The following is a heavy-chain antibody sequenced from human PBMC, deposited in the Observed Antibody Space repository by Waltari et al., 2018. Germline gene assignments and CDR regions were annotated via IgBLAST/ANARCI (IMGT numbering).Heavy chain of an antibody. Sequence: QVQLQQWGAGLLKRSETLSLTCAVYGGSFSGYYWSWIRQPPGKGLEWIGEINHSGSTNYNPSLKSRVTISVDTSKNQFSLKLSSVTAADTAVYYCASAPRVRFPAIDYWGQGTLVTVSS. CDR2: INHSGST. D-gene: IGHD4-17*01. CDR3: ASAPRVRFPAIDY. J-gene: IGHJ4*02. V-gene: IGHV4-34*01. CDR1: GGSFSGYY.